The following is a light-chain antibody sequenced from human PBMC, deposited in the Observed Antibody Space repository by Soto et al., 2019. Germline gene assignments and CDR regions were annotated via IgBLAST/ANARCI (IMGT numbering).Light chain of an antibody. CDR2: KDS. V-gene: IGLV3-27*01. CDR3: YSAADNLVV. CDR1: VLAKKY. Sequence: SSELTQPSSVSVSPGQTARITCSGDVLAKKYARWFQQKPGQAPVLVIYKDSERPSGIPERFSGSSSGTTVTLTISGAQVEDEADYYCYSAADNLVVFGGGTQLTVL. J-gene: IGLJ2*01.